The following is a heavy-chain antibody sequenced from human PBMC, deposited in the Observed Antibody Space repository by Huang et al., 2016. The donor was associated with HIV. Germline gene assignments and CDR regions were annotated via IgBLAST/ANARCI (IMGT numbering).Heavy chain of an antibody. Sequence: EVQLVESGGGLVQPGGSLRLSCAASGFTFSGYWMHWVRQAPGKGLVWLLCINNDGSITTYADSGKGRITISRDNARNTMYLQMTTLSAGDTAVYYCARHRSSGGVEEAFDIWGPGTLVTVAS. V-gene: IGHV3-74*03. J-gene: IGHJ3*02. CDR1: GFTFSGYW. CDR3: ARHRSSGGVEEAFDI. D-gene: IGHD2-8*02. CDR2: INNDGSIT.